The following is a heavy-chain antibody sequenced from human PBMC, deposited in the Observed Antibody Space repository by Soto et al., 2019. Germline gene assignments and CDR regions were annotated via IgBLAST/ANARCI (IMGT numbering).Heavy chain of an antibody. CDR2: INHSGST. Sequence: SETLSLTCAVYGGSFSGYYWSWIRQPPGKGLEWIGEINHSGSTNYNPSLKSRVTISVDTSKNQFSLKLSSVTAADTAVYYCARGRGMLSRFLDYYYYMDVWGKGTTVTVSS. D-gene: IGHD2-8*01. V-gene: IGHV4-34*01. J-gene: IGHJ6*03. CDR1: GGSFSGYY. CDR3: ARGRGMLSRFLDYYYYMDV.